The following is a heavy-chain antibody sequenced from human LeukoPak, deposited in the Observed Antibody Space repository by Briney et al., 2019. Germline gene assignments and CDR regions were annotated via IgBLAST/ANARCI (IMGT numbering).Heavy chain of an antibody. J-gene: IGHJ6*02. Sequence: SETLSLTCTVSGGSISSGGYYWSWIRQPPGKGLEWIGYIYYSGSTNYNPSLKSRVTISVDTSKNQFSLKLSSVTAADTAVYYCARVLLGGSYLSPYYYYGMDVWGQGTTVTVSS. CDR3: ARVLLGGSYLSPYYYYGMDV. D-gene: IGHD1-26*01. CDR1: GGSISSGGYY. CDR2: IYYSGST. V-gene: IGHV4-61*08.